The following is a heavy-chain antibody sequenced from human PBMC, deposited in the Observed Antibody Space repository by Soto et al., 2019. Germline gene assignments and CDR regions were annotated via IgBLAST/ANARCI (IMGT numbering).Heavy chain of an antibody. J-gene: IGHJ4*02. CDR2: ISGSGGDT. Sequence: EVQLLESGGGLVQPGGSLRLSCAASGFTFSSYAMNWVRQAPGKGLEWVSLISGSGGDTYYADSVKGRFTVSRDNSKTTLYIQMNSLRAEDTAVYYCAKEARGRLALKYWGQGTLVTVSS. D-gene: IGHD3-16*01. CDR3: AKEARGRLALKY. CDR1: GFTFSSYA. V-gene: IGHV3-23*01.